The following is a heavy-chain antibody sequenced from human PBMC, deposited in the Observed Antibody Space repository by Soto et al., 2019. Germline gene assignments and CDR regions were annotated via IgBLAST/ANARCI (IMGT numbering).Heavy chain of an antibody. D-gene: IGHD2-15*01. CDR1: GGSISGHY. J-gene: IGHJ5*02. CDR3: ARDVGYCSGGYCYNWFDP. Sequence: LSLTCTVSGGSISGHYWSWIRQPAGGGLEWIGRIYSSGTTNYNPSLKSRVTMSVDRSKNQFSLKLTSVTAADTAVYFCARDVGYCSGGYCYNWFDPWGQGNLVTVSS. V-gene: IGHV4-4*07. CDR2: IYSSGTT.